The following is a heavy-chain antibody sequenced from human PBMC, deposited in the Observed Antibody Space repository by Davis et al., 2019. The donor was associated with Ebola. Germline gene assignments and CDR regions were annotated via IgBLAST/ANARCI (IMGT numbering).Heavy chain of an antibody. CDR2: ISGSGGIT. CDR1: GFTFSDYY. CDR3: AKDGVVAAGTVY. Sequence: GGSLRLSCAASGFTFSDYYMSWIRQAPGKGLEWVSGISGSGGITYYADSVKGRFTISRDNSKNTLYLQMNSLRAEDTAVYYCAKDGVVAAGTVYWGQGTLVTVSS. J-gene: IGHJ4*02. D-gene: IGHD6-13*01. V-gene: IGHV3-23*01.